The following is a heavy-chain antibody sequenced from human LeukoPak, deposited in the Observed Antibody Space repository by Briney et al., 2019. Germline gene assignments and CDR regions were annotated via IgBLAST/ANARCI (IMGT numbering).Heavy chain of an antibody. D-gene: IGHD3-3*01. J-gene: IGHJ5*02. CDR1: GFTFSNAW. Sequence: PGGSLRLSCAASGFTFSNAWMSWVRQAPGKGLEWVGRIKSKTDGGTTDYAAPVKGRFTISRDDSKNTLYLQMNSLKTEDTAVYYCTTDPVTFGVVIITGDWLDPWGQGTLVTVSS. CDR2: IKSKTDGGTT. CDR3: TTDPVTFGVVIITGDWLDP. V-gene: IGHV3-15*01.